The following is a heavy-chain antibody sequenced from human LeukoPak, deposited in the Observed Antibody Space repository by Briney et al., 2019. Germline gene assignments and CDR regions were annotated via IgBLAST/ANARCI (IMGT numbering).Heavy chain of an antibody. D-gene: IGHD5-18*01. CDR1: GGSISSYY. Sequence: SETLSLTCTVSGGSISSYYWSWIRQPPGKGLEWIGYIYYSGSTNYNPSLKSRVTISVDTSKNQFSLKLSSVTAADTAVYHCARHYSRQDGMDVWGQGTTVTVSS. CDR3: ARHYSRQDGMDV. CDR2: IYYSGST. J-gene: IGHJ6*02. V-gene: IGHV4-59*08.